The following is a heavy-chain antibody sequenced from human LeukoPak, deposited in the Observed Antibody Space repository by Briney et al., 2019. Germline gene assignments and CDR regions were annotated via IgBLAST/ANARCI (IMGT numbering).Heavy chain of an antibody. J-gene: IGHJ4*02. D-gene: IGHD4-17*01. Sequence: GGSLRLSCAASGFTFSSYSMNWVRQAPGKGLEWVSYISSSGSTIYYADSVKGRFTISRDNAKNSLYLQMNSLRAEDTAVYYCARGNYGDSFDYWGQGTLVTVSS. CDR3: ARGNYGDSFDY. V-gene: IGHV3-48*04. CDR2: ISSSGSTI. CDR1: GFTFSSYS.